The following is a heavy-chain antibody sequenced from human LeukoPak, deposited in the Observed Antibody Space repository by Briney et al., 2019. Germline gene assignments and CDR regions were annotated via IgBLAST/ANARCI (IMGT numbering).Heavy chain of an antibody. Sequence: SETLSLTCGVYGGSFSGYYWTWIRQPPGKGLEWIGEINHSGITNYNPSLKSRVTTSIDTSKSQFSLKLNSVTAADTAVYYCSRGLSDVYWGQGTLVTVSS. CDR1: GGSFSGYY. CDR2: INHSGIT. J-gene: IGHJ4*02. V-gene: IGHV4-34*01. CDR3: SRGLSDVY.